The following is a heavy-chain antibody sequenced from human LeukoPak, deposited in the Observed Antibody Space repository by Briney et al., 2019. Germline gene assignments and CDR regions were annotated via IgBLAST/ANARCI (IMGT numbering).Heavy chain of an antibody. CDR2: IYSGGST. V-gene: IGHV3-66*01. D-gene: IGHD1-1*01. Sequence: GGSLRLSCAASGFTVSRDYMNWVRQAPGRGLECVSVIYSGGSTTYADSVKGRFAISRDESGNTVFLQMNSLKDDDTGIYYCARGSLEDLSDWGQGTLVTVSS. J-gene: IGHJ4*02. CDR1: GFTVSRDY. CDR3: ARGSLEDLSD.